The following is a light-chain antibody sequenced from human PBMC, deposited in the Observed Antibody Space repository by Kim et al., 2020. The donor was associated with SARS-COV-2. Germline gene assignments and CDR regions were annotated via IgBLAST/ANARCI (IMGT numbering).Light chain of an antibody. Sequence: ASVGDRVTITWRTSQDISQYLAWYQQKPGKAPKPLIYAASKLHSGVPSNFSGSGSGTDFTLTISGLQPEHYATYYCQQYKDYPLTFGGGTKVDIK. CDR2: AAS. CDR1: QDISQY. J-gene: IGKJ4*01. CDR3: QQYKDYPLT. V-gene: IGKV1-16*02.